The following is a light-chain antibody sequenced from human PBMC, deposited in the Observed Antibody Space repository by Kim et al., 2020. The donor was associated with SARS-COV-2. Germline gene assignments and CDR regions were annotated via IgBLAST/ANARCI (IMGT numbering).Light chain of an antibody. CDR2: RND. CDR3: STWDSSLSGWV. J-gene: IGLJ3*02. Sequence: RTANLTCRGNSDNIGIQGAAWLQQHQGHPPKLLSYRNDNRPSGISERFSASRSGDTASLTITGLQAEDEADYYCSTWDSSLSGWVFGGGTQLTVL. CDR1: SDNIGIQG. V-gene: IGLV10-54*01.